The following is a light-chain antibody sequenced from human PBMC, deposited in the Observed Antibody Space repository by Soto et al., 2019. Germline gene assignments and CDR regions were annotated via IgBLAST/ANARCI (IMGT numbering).Light chain of an antibody. CDR3: SSYTSSSPYV. J-gene: IGLJ1*01. Sequence: QSVLTQPASVSGSPGQSITISCTGTSSDVGGYNYVSWYQQHPGKAPKLMIYDVSNRPSGVSNRFSGSKSGNTASLTISGLQAEDEADYYCSSYTSSSPYVFGTVTEVTDL. CDR2: DVS. CDR1: SSDVGGYNY. V-gene: IGLV2-14*01.